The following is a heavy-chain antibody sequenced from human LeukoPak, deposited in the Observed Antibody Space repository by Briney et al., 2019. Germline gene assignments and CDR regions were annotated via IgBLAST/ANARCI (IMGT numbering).Heavy chain of an antibody. J-gene: IGHJ4*02. V-gene: IGHV4-59*08. D-gene: IGHD3-10*01. Sequence: KPSETLSLTCTVSGGSIRSYYWSWIRQPPGKGLEWIGYIYYSGSTNYNPSLKSRVTISVDTSKNQFSLKLSSVTAADTAVYYCVRQGAGVPFDYWGRGTLVTVSS. CDR1: GGSIRSYY. CDR2: IYYSGST. CDR3: VRQGAGVPFDY.